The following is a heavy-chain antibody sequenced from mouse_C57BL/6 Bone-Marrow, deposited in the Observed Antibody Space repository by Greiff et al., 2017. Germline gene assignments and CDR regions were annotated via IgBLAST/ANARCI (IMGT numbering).Heavy chain of an antibody. CDR2: IYPRDGST. CDR3: ARLEFDGSSGDWYFDV. V-gene: IGHV1-85*01. CDR1: GYTFTSYD. Sequence: QVQLQQSGPELVKPGASVKLSCKASGYTFTSYDINWVKQRPGPGLVWIGWIYPRDGSTKYNEKFKGKATLTVDTSSSTAYMALHSLTSEDSAVYFCARLEFDGSSGDWYFDVWGTGTTVTVSS. J-gene: IGHJ1*03. D-gene: IGHD1-1*01.